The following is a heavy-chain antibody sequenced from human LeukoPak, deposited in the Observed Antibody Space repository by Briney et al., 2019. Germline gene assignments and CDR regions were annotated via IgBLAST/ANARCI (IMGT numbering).Heavy chain of an antibody. V-gene: IGHV3-48*03. D-gene: IGHD3-22*01. CDR3: ARDSVYYYDSSGRDY. CDR1: GFTFSSYE. J-gene: IGHJ4*02. CDR2: ITNSGENT. Sequence: PGGSLRLSCAASGFTFSSYEMNWVRQAPGKGLEWVSGITNSGENTYYADSVKGRFTISRDNAKNSLYLQMNSLRAEDTAVYYCARDSVYYYDSSGRDYWGQGTLVTVSS.